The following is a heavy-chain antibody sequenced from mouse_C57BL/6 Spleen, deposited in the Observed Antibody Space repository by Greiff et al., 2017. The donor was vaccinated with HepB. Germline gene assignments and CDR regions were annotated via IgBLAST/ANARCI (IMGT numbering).Heavy chain of an antibody. D-gene: IGHD3-2*02. CDR1: GFTFSEYG. J-gene: IGHJ3*01. V-gene: IGHV5-17*01. CDR3: ATQTPQATPFAY. CDR2: ISSGSSTI. Sequence: EVQLVESGGGLVKPGGSLKLSCATSGFTFSEYGMHWVRQAPEKGLEWVAYISSGSSTIYYADTVKGRFTISRDNAKNTLFLQMTSRRAEDTAMYYCATQTPQATPFAYWCQGTLVTVSA.